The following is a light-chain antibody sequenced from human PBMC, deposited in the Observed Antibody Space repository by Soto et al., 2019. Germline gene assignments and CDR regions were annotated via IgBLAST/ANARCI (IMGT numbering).Light chain of an antibody. V-gene: IGKV1-5*03. J-gene: IGKJ5*01. CDR3: QQDERFPIT. CDR1: QSIRTW. Sequence: DIQMTQSPSTLSASIGDSVTITCRASQSIRTWLARHQQKPGKAPNLLIYRESSLGSGVSSRFSGSGSGTEFTLTISSLQPGDVAIYYCQQDERFPITFGQGTRLEIK. CDR2: RES.